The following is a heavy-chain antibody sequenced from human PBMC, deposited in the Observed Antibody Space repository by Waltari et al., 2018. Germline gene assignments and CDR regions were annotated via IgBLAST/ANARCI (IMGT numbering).Heavy chain of an antibody. V-gene: IGHV1-2*02. Sequence: QVQLVQSGAEVKKPGASVKVSCKASGYTFTGYYMHWVRQAPGQRLEWMGWINPNSGGTNYAQKFHGRVTMTRETSISPAYMELSRMRADERAVYFCARDSAGEMATIPGYGRQGNLVTVSS. CDR1: GYTFTGYY. CDR2: INPNSGGT. CDR3: ARDSAGEMATIPGY. J-gene: IGHJ4*02. D-gene: IGHD5-12*01.